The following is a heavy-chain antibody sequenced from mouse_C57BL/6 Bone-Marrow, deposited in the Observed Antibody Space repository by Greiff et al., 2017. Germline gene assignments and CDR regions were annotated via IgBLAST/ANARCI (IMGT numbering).Heavy chain of an antibody. J-gene: IGHJ2*01. D-gene: IGHD1-1*01. Sequence: VKLQESGAELARPGASVKMSCKASGYTFTSYTMHWVKQRPGQGLEWIGYINPSSGYTKYNQKIKDKATLTADKSSSTAYMQLSSLTSEDSAVYYCARTTTVVPYYFDYWGQGTTLTVSS. CDR3: ARTTTVVPYYFDY. V-gene: IGHV1-4*01. CDR1: GYTFTSYT. CDR2: INPSSGYT.